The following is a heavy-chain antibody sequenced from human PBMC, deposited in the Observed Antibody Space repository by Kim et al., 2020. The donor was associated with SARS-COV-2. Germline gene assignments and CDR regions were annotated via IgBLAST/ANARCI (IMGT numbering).Heavy chain of an antibody. J-gene: IGHJ4*02. CDR3: AGGAGYYYGSGSYFPDNPPTNIIIDH. CDR2: INHSGST. D-gene: IGHD3-10*01. Sequence: SETLSLTCAVYGGSFSGYYWSWIRQPPGKGLEWIGEINHSGSTNYNPSPKSRVTISVDTSKNQFSLKLIPVTAADTAVYYCAGGAGYYYGSGSYFPDNPPTNIIIDHWGQGTLVTVSS. CDR1: GGSFSGYY. V-gene: IGHV4-34*01.